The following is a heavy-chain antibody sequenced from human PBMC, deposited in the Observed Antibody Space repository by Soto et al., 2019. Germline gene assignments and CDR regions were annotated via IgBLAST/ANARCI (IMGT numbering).Heavy chain of an antibody. CDR2: INSDGSST. Sequence: EVQLVESGGGLVQPGGSLRLSCAASGFTFSSYWMHWVRQAPGKGLVWVSRINSDGSSTSYADSVKGRFTISRDNAKNTXYLQMNSRRAEDTAVYYCAREDSSSWYQYYYGMDVWGQGTTVTVSS. CDR1: GFTFSSYW. D-gene: IGHD6-13*01. J-gene: IGHJ6*02. CDR3: AREDSSSWYQYYYGMDV. V-gene: IGHV3-74*01.